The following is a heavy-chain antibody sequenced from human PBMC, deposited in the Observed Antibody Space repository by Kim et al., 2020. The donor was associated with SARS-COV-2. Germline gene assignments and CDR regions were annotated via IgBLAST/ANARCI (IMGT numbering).Heavy chain of an antibody. D-gene: IGHD6-19*01. V-gene: IGHV3-7*01. CDR2: IKEDGSEK. Sequence: GGSLRLSCAASGFSFSDYWMTWVRQAPGKGLEWVANIKEDGSEKYYVDSVKGRFTISRDNAKKSVSLQMNSLRAADTAVYYCASGRAVAGADFWGQGTLV. CDR1: GFSFSDYW. J-gene: IGHJ4*02. CDR3: ASGRAVAGADF.